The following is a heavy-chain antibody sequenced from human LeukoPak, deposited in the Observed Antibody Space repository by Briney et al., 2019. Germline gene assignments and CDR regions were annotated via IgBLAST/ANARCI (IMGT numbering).Heavy chain of an antibody. D-gene: IGHD4-17*01. CDR2: IYYSGST. CDR1: GGSISSSSYY. CDR3: ARSGLGDYVMVGAFGI. Sequence: KSSETLSLTCTVSGGSISSSSYYWGWIRQPPGKGLEWIGSIYYSGSTYYNPSLKSRVTISVDTSKNQFSLKLSSVTAADTAVYYCARSGLGDYVMVGAFGIWGQGTMVTVSS. V-gene: IGHV4-39*07. J-gene: IGHJ3*02.